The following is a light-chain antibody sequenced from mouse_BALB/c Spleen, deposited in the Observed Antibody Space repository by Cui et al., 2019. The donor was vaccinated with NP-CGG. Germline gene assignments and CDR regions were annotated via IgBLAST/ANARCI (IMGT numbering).Light chain of an antibody. CDR2: GTS. CDR1: ILAVSTSNY. V-gene: IGLV1*01. Sequence: QAVVTQEYALTTSPGVTVTLTCRASILAVSTSNYANWVQEKPDHLFTGLIAGTSNRAPGVPARFSGSLIGDKAALPITGAQTEDEAIYFCALWYSNHWVFGGGTKLTVL. CDR3: ALWYSNHWV. J-gene: IGLJ1*01.